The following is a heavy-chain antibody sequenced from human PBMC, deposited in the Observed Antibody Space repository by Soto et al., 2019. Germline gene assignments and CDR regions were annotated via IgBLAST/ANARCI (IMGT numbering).Heavy chain of an antibody. V-gene: IGHV3-30*18. CDR2: ISYDGSNK. J-gene: IGHJ6*02. D-gene: IGHD3-22*01. CDR3: AKAEYYYDSSGYQSIYGMDV. CDR1: GLTFSSYG. Sequence: PGGSLRLSCAASGLTFSSYGMHWVRQAPGRGLEWVAVISYDGSNKYYADSVKGRFTISRDNSKNTLYLQMNSLRAEDTAVYYCAKAEYYYDSSGYQSIYGMDVWGQGTTVTVSS.